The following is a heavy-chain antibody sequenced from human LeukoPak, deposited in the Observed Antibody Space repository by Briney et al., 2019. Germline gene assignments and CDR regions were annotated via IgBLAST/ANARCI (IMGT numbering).Heavy chain of an antibody. CDR3: ARDSALYTASSAVIG. CDR1: GFSVSSNY. J-gene: IGHJ4*02. CDR2: IYSDGST. V-gene: IGHV3-66*01. Sequence: GGSLRLSCAASGFSVSSNYMTWVRQAPGKGLEWLSVIYSDGSTYYAASVKGRFTISRDNAKNTVYLQMNSLRVEDTAVYYCARDSALYTASSAVIGWGQGTLVIVSS. D-gene: IGHD2-21*01.